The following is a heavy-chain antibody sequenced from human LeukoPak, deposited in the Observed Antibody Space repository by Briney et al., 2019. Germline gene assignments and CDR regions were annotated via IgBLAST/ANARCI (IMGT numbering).Heavy chain of an antibody. Sequence: GGALRLSCAASGFTFSSYGMHWVRQAPPKGREWVAVIWDDVSNRYYADSVKGRFTISRDNSKNTLYLQMNILRAEDTAWYYRGGQYQLVGLTTEYYMDVWGKGTKVTVSS. J-gene: IGHJ6*03. CDR1: GFTFSSYG. CDR2: IWDDVSNR. V-gene: IGHV3-33*01. D-gene: IGHD2-2*01. CDR3: GGQYQLVGLTTEYYMDV.